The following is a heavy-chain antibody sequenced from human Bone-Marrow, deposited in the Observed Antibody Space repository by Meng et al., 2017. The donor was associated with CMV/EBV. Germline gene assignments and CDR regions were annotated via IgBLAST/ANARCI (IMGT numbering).Heavy chain of an antibody. V-gene: IGHV1-69*02. CDR1: GGTFSSYT. Sequence: SVKVSCKASGGTFSSYTISWVRQAPGQGLEWMGRIIHILGIANYAQKFQGRVTITADKSTSTAYMELSSLRSEDTAVYYCAIVRGDKPQKYYYYYYGMDVWGQGTTVTVSS. CDR2: IIHILGIA. D-gene: IGHD2-21*02. CDR3: AIVRGDKPQKYYYYYYGMDV. J-gene: IGHJ6*02.